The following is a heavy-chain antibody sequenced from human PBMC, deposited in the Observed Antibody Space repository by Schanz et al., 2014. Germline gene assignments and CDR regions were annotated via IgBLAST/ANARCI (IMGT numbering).Heavy chain of an antibody. D-gene: IGHD2-15*01. CDR2: ISGSGGST. J-gene: IGHJ6*02. Sequence: EVQLVESGGGLVKRGGSLRLSCAASGFTISSNHMSWVRQAPGKGLEWVSGISGSGGSTYYADSVKGRFTISRDNSENTLYLQMNSLSADDTAVFYCAKGMGYCSGGTCYDYYYYGLDVWGQGTTVTVSS. CDR1: GFTISSNH. V-gene: IGHV3-23*04. CDR3: AKGMGYCSGGTCYDYYYYGLDV.